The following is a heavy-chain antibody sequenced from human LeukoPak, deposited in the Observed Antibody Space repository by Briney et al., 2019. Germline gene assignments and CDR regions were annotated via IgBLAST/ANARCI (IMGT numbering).Heavy chain of an antibody. CDR3: ARDPFSTTVTTYWFDP. Sequence: PGGSLRLSCAASGFTFSSYWMHWVRQAPGKGLAWVSRINSDGSSTSYADSVKGRFTISRDNAKNTLYLQMNSLRAEDTAVYYCARDPFSTTVTTYWFDPWGQGTLVTVSS. CDR1: GFTFSSYW. J-gene: IGHJ5*02. D-gene: IGHD4-17*01. V-gene: IGHV3-74*01. CDR2: INSDGSST.